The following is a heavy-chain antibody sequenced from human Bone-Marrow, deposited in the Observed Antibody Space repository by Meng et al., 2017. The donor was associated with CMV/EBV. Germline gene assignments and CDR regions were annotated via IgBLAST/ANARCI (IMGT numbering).Heavy chain of an antibody. D-gene: IGHD5-24*01. CDR3: ARMRDDYCDY. Sequence: GESLKISCAASGFTFGSYALGWVRQAPGKGLEWVSSISGNGRTPYYVDSVKGRFTVSRDNSKNTLYLQMNSLRAEDTAVYYCARMRDDYCDYWGQGTLVTVSS. CDR1: GFTFGSYA. J-gene: IGHJ4*02. CDR2: ISGNGRTP. V-gene: IGHV3-23*01.